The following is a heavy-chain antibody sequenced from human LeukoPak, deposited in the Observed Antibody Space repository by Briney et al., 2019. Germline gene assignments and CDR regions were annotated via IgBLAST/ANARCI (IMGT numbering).Heavy chain of an antibody. J-gene: IGHJ4*02. D-gene: IGHD3-16*01. V-gene: IGHV3-48*01. CDR2: ISTSSTTI. CDR1: GFIFSIYS. Sequence: PGGSLRLSCAASGFIFSIYSMNWVRQAPGRGLEWVSYISTSSTTIYYADSVKGRFTISRDNAKNSLSPQMSSLRAEDTAVYYCARDGLHLGELNLWGQGTLVTVSS. CDR3: ARDGLHLGELNL.